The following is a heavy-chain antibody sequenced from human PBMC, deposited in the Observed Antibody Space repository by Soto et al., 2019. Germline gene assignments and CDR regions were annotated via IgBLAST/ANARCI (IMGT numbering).Heavy chain of an antibody. D-gene: IGHD1-26*01. V-gene: IGHV3-73*01. CDR2: IRSKANSYAT. CDR3: STKVDSATSRTSHFYGMGV. CDR1: GFTFSDSA. Sequence: LRLSCAASGFTFSDSAIHWVRQASGKGLEWVGRIRSKANSYATEYAESMKGRLTISRDDSNNTAYLQLNSLKSGDTAVYFCSTKVDSATSRTSHFYGMGVWGHGTKVTVSS. J-gene: IGHJ6*02.